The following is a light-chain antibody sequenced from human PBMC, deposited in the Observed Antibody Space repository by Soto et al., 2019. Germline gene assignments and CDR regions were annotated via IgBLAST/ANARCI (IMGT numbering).Light chain of an antibody. J-gene: IGKJ4*01. CDR2: DAS. V-gene: IGKV3-11*01. CDR3: QQRSNWPPLT. CDR1: PSVSSY. Sequence: EIVLTQSPATLSLSPGERATLSCRASPSVSSYLAWYPQKPGQAPRLLIYDASNRATGIPARFSGSGSGTDVTLTISSLEPEDFAVYYCQQRSNWPPLTFGGGTKVEIK.